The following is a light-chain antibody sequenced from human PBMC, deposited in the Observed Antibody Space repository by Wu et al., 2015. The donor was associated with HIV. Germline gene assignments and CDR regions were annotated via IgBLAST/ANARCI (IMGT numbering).Light chain of an antibody. CDR1: QSVSSRY. CDR3: QQYNNWPQS. J-gene: IGKJ2*03. Sequence: EIVLTQSPGTLSLSPGERATLSCRASQSVSSRYLAWYQQKPGQAPRLLIFGASSRATGIPDRFSGSGSGTEFTLTISSLQSEDFAVYYCQQYNNWPQSFGLGDQAGDQT. CDR2: GAS. V-gene: IGKV3-20*01.